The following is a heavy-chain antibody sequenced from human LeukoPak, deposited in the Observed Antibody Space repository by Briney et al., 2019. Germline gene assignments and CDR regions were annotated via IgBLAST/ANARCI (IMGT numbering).Heavy chain of an antibody. J-gene: IGHJ4*02. V-gene: IGHV4-4*07. Sequence: PSETLSLTCSVSGGSISSYFWSWIRQPAGKGLEWIGRIYPSGSTNYNPSLKSRVTMSLDTSKSQFSLKLSSVIAADTAVYYCARLGYTYGYAFDAWGQGTLATVSS. D-gene: IGHD5-18*01. CDR2: IYPSGST. CDR1: GGSISSYF. CDR3: ARLGYTYGYAFDA.